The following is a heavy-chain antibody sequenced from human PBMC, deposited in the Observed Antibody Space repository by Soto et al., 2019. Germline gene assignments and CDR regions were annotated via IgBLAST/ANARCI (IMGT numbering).Heavy chain of an antibody. CDR3: ARDTPEYCSGGSCYFRKAFYYYYGMDV. Sequence: QVQLVQSGAEVKKPGASVKVSCKASGYTFTSYYMHWVRQAPGQGLEWMGIINPSGGSTSYAQKFQGRVNMTRDTSTSTVYMELSSLRSEDTAVYYCARDTPEYCSGGSCYFRKAFYYYYGMDVWGQGTTVTVSS. CDR1: GYTFTSYY. D-gene: IGHD2-15*01. J-gene: IGHJ6*02. V-gene: IGHV1-46*01. CDR2: INPSGGST.